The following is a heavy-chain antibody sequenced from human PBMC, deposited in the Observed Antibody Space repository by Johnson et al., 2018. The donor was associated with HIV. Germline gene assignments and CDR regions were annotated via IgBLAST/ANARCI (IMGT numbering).Heavy chain of an antibody. D-gene: IGHD1-26*01. CDR2: INWNGGRT. J-gene: IGHJ3*02. CDR1: GFTFDDYG. V-gene: IGHV3-20*04. Sequence: VQLVESGGGVVRPGGSLRLSCAASGFTFDDYGMTWVRQVPGKGLEWVSGINWNGGRTGYADSVKGRFTISRDNAKNTLYLQMKSLRAEDTAVYYCAKESKWESRTPHAFDIWGQGTMVTVSS. CDR3: AKESKWESRTPHAFDI.